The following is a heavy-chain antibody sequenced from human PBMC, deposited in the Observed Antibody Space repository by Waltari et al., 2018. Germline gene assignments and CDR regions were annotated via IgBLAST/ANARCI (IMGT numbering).Heavy chain of an antibody. Sequence: QVQLVQSGAEVKKPGSSVKVSCKASGGTFSSYAISWVRQAPGPGLEWMGGIIPIFGTANYAQKFQGRVTITADESTSTAYMELSSLRSEDTAVYYCARVVSGGGSCYSGCDWFDPWGQGTLVTVSS. J-gene: IGHJ5*02. V-gene: IGHV1-69*12. CDR3: ARVVSGGGSCYSGCDWFDP. CDR1: GGTFSSYA. D-gene: IGHD2-15*01. CDR2: IIPIFGTA.